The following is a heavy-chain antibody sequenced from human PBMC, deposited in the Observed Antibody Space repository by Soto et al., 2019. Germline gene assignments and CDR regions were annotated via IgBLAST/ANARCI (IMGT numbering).Heavy chain of an antibody. CDR1: GDSVSSNSAA. Sequence: SQTLSLTCAISGDSVSSNSAAWNWIRQSPSRGLEWLGRTYYRSKWYNDYAVSVKSRITIKPDTSKNHFSLQLNSVTPEDTAVYYCAATEYYDDSSGYYFDAFDIWGQGTMVTVSS. V-gene: IGHV6-1*01. CDR2: TYYRSKWYN. J-gene: IGHJ3*02. CDR3: AATEYYDDSSGYYFDAFDI. D-gene: IGHD3-22*01.